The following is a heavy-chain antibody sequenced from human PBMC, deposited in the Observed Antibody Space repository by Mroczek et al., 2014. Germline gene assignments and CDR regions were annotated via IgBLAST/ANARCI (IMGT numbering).Heavy chain of an antibody. CDR2: IYYSGST. D-gene: IGHD2-2*01. CDR1: GGSISSGGYY. V-gene: IGHV4-31*03. Sequence: QVQLQESGPGLVKPSQTLSLTCTVSGGSISSGGYYWSWIRQHPGKGLEWIGYIYYSGSTYYNPSLKSRVTISVDTSKNQFSLKLSSVTAADTAVYYCAREIVVVPAAHMAGAFDIWGQGTMVTVSS. J-gene: IGHJ3*02. CDR3: AREIVVVPAAHMAGAFDI.